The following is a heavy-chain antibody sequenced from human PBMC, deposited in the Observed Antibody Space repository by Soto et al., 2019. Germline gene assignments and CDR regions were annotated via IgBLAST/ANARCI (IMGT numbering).Heavy chain of an antibody. V-gene: IGHV3-23*01. Sequence: GGSIRFPCAASGFTFSGYSRSRVSQAPGKGVEWLSAISVTXGITYYADYVKSRFTIYRDKANKSLYLQMNSLRAEGTAVYYCARVSERKEAFEIGGQGTMVTVSS. CDR3: ARVSERKEAFEI. CDR1: GFTFSGYS. J-gene: IGHJ3*02. D-gene: IGHD6-25*01. CDR2: ISVTXGIT.